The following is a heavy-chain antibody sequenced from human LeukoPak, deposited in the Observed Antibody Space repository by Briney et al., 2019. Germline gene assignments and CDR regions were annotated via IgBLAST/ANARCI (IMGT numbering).Heavy chain of an antibody. D-gene: IGHD6-19*01. V-gene: IGHV3-15*01. Sequence: PGGSLILSCAVSEFPFTRAWMTRVRQAPGKGLEWVGRIRSKTDGGTTDYAAPVKGRFTISRDDSKNTLYLQMNSLKTEDTAVYFCATGTEQQWLSLDYWGQGTLVTVSS. CDR3: ATGTEQQWLSLDY. CDR1: EFPFTRAW. J-gene: IGHJ4*02. CDR2: IRSKTDGGTT.